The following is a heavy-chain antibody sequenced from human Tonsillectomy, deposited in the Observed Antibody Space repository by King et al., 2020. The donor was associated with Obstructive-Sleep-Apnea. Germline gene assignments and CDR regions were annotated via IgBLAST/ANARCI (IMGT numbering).Heavy chain of an antibody. CDR3: ARDSQVPTITFDY. CDR2: IIPIVGIA. V-gene: IGHV1-69*09. D-gene: IGHD5-12*01. Sequence: QLVQSGAEVKKPGSSVKVSCKASGGTFSSYAISWVRQAPGQGLEWMGRIIPIVGIANYAQKFQGRVTITADKSTRTAYMELSSLRSEDTAVYYCARDSQVPTITFDYWGQGTLVTVSS. CDR1: GGTFSSYA. J-gene: IGHJ4*02.